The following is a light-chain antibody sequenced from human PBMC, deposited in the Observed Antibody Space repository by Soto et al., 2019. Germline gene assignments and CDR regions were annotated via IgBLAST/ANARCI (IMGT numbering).Light chain of an antibody. CDR2: DVS. CDR1: SSDFGGYNY. V-gene: IGLV2-14*01. Sequence: QSALTQSASVSGSPGQSITISCTGPSSDFGGYNYVSWYQQHPGKAPKLMIYDVSNRPSGVSNRFSGSKSGNTASLTISGLQAEDEADYYCSSYTSSSTLVFGTGTKLTVL. J-gene: IGLJ1*01. CDR3: SSYTSSSTLV.